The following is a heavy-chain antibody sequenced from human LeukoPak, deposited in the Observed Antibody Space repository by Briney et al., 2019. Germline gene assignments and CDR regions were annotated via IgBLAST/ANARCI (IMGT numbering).Heavy chain of an antibody. CDR1: GYTFTSYY. Sequence: ASVKVSCKASGYTFTSYYMHWVRQAPGQGIEEMGWIHPNSGSTNYAPKFQDRVTMTRDTSINTAYMEVSRLTSDDTAVYYCATSGYDRSAFDIWGQGTMVTVSS. CDR2: IHPNSGST. CDR3: ATSGYDRSAFDI. V-gene: IGHV1-2*02. D-gene: IGHD5-12*01. J-gene: IGHJ3*02.